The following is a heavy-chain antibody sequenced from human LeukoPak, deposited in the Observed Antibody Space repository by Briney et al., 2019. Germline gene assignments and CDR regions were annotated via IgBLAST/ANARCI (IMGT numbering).Heavy chain of an antibody. D-gene: IGHD2-15*01. CDR1: GYTFTSYD. CDR2: MNPNSGNT. V-gene: IGHV1-8*01. Sequence: ASVKVSCKASGYTFTSYDINWVRQATGQGLEWMGWMNPNSGNTGYAQKFLGRVTMTRNTSISTAYMELSSLRSEDTAVYYCYVAVTYYYGMDVWGQGTTVTVSS. CDR3: YVAVTYYYGMDV. J-gene: IGHJ6*02.